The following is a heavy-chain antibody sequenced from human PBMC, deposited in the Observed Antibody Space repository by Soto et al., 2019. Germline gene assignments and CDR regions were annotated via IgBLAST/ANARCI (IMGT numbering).Heavy chain of an antibody. Sequence: QVPLVQSGAEVKKPGASVKVSCKASGYTFTSYGISWVRQAPGQGLEWMGWISAYNGNTNYAQKLQGRVTMTTDTSTSTAYMELRSLRSDDTAVYYCARDLDTVTTVEMEAFDIWGQGTMVTVSS. J-gene: IGHJ3*02. D-gene: IGHD4-17*01. CDR3: ARDLDTVTTVEMEAFDI. CDR2: ISAYNGNT. CDR1: GYTFTSYG. V-gene: IGHV1-18*01.